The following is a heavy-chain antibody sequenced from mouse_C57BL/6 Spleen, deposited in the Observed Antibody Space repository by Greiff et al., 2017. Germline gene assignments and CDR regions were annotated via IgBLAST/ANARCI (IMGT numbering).Heavy chain of an antibody. Sequence: VQLQQSGAELVRPGASVTLSCKASGYTFTDYEMHWLKQTPVHGLEWIGAIDPETGGTAYNQKFKGKAILTADKSSSTAYMELRSLTSEDSAVYYCTRSDSNYLYYYAMDYWGQGTSVTVSS. CDR2: IDPETGGT. CDR3: TRSDSNYLYYYAMDY. J-gene: IGHJ4*01. D-gene: IGHD2-5*01. V-gene: IGHV1-15*01. CDR1: GYTFTDYE.